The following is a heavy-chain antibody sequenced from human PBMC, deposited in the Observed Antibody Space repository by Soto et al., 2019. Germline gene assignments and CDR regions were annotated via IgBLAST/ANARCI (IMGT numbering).Heavy chain of an antibody. D-gene: IGHD2-2*03. V-gene: IGHV1-3*01. Sequence: QVQLVQSGAEVKKPGASVKVSCEASGYIFTGYAMHWVRQAPGQRLEWMGWVNAGNGNTKYSQKFQGRVTITGDTSASTVYMELSSLRSEDTAVYYCARDWISHFFDSWGHETLVTVSS. J-gene: IGHJ4*01. CDR3: ARDWISHFFDS. CDR1: GYIFTGYA. CDR2: VNAGNGNT.